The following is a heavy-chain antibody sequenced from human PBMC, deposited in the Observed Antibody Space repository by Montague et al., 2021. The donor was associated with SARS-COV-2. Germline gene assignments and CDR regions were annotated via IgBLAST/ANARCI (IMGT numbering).Heavy chain of an antibody. D-gene: IGHD1-7*01. Sequence: ETLSLTCAVYGGSFSGYYWSWIRQPPGKGLEWIGEINHSGSTNYNPSLKSRVTISVDTSKNQFSLKLSSVTAADTAVYYCARGRTGTTFYYYYYYGMDVWGQGTTATVSS. CDR3: ARGRTGTTFYYYYYYGMDV. V-gene: IGHV4-34*01. CDR2: INHSGST. CDR1: GGSFSGYY. J-gene: IGHJ6*02.